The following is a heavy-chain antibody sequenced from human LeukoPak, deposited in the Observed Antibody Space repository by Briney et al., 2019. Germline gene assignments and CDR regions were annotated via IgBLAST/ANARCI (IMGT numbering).Heavy chain of an antibody. Sequence: GASVKVSCKASGGTFSSYAISWVRQAPGQGLEWMGGIIPIFGTANYARKFQGRVTITADESTSTAYMELSSLRAEDTAVYYCARGGPGEMEGMDVWGQGTTVTVSS. D-gene: IGHD5-24*01. CDR2: IIPIFGTA. V-gene: IGHV1-69*13. CDR1: GGTFSSYA. J-gene: IGHJ6*02. CDR3: ARGGPGEMEGMDV.